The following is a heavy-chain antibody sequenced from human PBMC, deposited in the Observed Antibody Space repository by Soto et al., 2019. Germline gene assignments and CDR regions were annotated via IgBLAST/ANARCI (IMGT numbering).Heavy chain of an antibody. Sequence: GGSLRLSCAASGFTFSSYAMSWVRQAPGKGLEWVSAISGSGGSTYYADSVKGRFTISRDNSKNTLYLQMNSLRAEDTAVYYCAEDLAGYSSSFDYWGQGTLVTVSS. CDR2: ISGSGGST. D-gene: IGHD6-13*01. V-gene: IGHV3-23*01. CDR3: AEDLAGYSSSFDY. J-gene: IGHJ4*02. CDR1: GFTFSSYA.